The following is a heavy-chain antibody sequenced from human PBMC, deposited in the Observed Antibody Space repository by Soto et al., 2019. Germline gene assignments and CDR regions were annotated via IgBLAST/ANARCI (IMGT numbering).Heavy chain of an antibody. CDR3: VSQRTSVLTQAYFDY. Sequence: PSETRSLTCTVSGGSVSNSNYYWVWIRQSPGKGLEWIGSVYYRGRSYSKSSVKSRVTISVDTSKNQFSLNLNSVTASDTAVYFCVSQRTSVLTQAYFDYWGPGALVTVSS. J-gene: IGHJ4*02. CDR1: GGSVSNSNYY. CDR2: VYYRGRS. D-gene: IGHD2-8*01. V-gene: IGHV4-39*01.